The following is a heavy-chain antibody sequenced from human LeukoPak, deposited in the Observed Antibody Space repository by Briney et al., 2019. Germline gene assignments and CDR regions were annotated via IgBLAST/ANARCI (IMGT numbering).Heavy chain of an antibody. CDR1: GYTFTSYG. CDR3: AIDMYYDFWSGYYTGGM. CDR2: ISAYNGNT. D-gene: IGHD3-3*01. J-gene: IGHJ4*02. V-gene: IGHV1-18*01. Sequence: ASVKVSCKASGYTFTSYGISWLRQAPGQGLEWMGWISAYNGNTNYAQKLQGRVTMTTDTSTSTAYMELRSLRSDDTAVYYCAIDMYYDFWSGYYTGGMWGQGTLVTVSS.